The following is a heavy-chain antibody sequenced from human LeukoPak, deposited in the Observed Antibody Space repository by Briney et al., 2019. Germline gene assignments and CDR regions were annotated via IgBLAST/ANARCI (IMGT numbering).Heavy chain of an antibody. CDR1: GYTFTSYD. J-gene: IGHJ3*02. CDR2: MNPKSGKT. V-gene: IGHV1-8*01. D-gene: IGHD3-22*01. CDR3: ARATFSYYDSSGYYSHDAFDI. Sequence: ASVKVSCKASGYTFTSYDINWVRKATGQGLGWMGWMNPKSGKTGYAQKFQGRVTMTRNTSISTAYMELSSLRSEDTAVYYCARATFSYYDSSGYYSHDAFDIWGQGTMVTVSS.